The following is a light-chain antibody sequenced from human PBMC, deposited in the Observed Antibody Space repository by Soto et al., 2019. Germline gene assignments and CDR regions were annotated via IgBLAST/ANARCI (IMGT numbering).Light chain of an antibody. CDR3: SSYTGTYIV. CDR1: SSDVGGYDY. CDR2: DVS. J-gene: IGLJ1*01. Sequence: QSVLTQPPSASWSPGQSVAISCTGTSSDVGGYDYVSWYQQHPGKAPKLMIYDVSKRPSGVPDRFSGSKSGNTASLTVSGLQAEDAADYYCSSYTGTYIVFGTGTKVTVL. V-gene: IGLV2-8*01.